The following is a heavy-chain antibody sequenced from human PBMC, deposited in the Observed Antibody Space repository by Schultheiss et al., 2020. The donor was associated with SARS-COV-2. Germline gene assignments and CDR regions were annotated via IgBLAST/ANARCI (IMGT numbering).Heavy chain of an antibody. V-gene: IGHV1-2*06. D-gene: IGHD6-25*01. J-gene: IGHJ4*02. CDR1: GYTFTGYY. CDR3: ARDGSAGYDY. Sequence: ASVKVSCKASGYTFTGYYMHWVRQAPGQGLEWMGRINPNSGGTNYAQKFQGRVTLTSDSSINTAYMQLSRLTSDDTAVYYCARDGSAGYDYWGQGTLVTVSS. CDR2: INPNSGGT.